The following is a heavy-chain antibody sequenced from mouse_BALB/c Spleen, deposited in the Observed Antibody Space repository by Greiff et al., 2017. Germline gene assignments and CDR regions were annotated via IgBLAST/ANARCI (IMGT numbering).Heavy chain of an antibody. Sequence: QVQLKQSGPELVKPGASVKMSCKASGYTFTDYVISWVKQRTGQGLEWIGEIYPGSGSTYYNEKFKGKATLTADKSSNTAYMQLSSLTSEDSAVYFCARLDYRYYFDYWGQGTTLTVSS. V-gene: IGHV1-77*01. CDR2: IYPGSGST. CDR1: GYTFTDYV. J-gene: IGHJ2*01. CDR3: ARLDYRYYFDY. D-gene: IGHD2-14*01.